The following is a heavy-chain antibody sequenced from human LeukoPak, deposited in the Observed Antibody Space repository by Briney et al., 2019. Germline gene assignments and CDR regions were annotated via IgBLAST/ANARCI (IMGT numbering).Heavy chain of an antibody. CDR1: GGSVSSGRHY. D-gene: IGHD6-13*01. V-gene: IGHV4-39*01. CDR2: IYYGGNT. CDR3: ARGENVAAAGIEY. J-gene: IGHJ4*02. Sequence: KPSETLSLTCIVSGGSVSSGRHYWAWIRQPPGMGLEWIGSIYYGGNTYYSLSLKSRVTISVETSKNQFSRRLSSVTATGTAVYYCARGENVAAAGIEYWGQGTLVTVSS.